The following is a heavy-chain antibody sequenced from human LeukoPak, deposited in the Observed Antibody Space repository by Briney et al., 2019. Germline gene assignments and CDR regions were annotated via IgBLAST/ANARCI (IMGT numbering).Heavy chain of an antibody. Sequence: SVKVSCKASGYTFTSYGISWVRQAPGQGLEWMGGIIPIFGTANYAQKFQGRVTITADESTSTAYMELSSLRSEDTAVYYCAARVYYDFWSGYSHPDYYYYYGMDVWGQGTTVTVSS. CDR2: IIPIFGTA. D-gene: IGHD3-3*01. CDR3: AARVYYDFWSGYSHPDYYYYYGMDV. J-gene: IGHJ6*02. CDR1: GYTFTSYG. V-gene: IGHV1-69*13.